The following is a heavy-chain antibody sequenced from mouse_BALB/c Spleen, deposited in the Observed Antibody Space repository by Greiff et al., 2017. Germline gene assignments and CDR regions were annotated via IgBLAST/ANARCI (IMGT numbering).Heavy chain of an antibody. V-gene: IGHV1-84*02. CDR2: IYPGSGNT. D-gene: IGHD2-14*01. CDR1: GYTFTDYY. J-gene: IGHJ3*01. Sequence: LMESGPELVKPGASVKISCKASGYTFTDYYINWVKQKPGQGLEWIGWIYPGSGNTKYNEKFKGKATLTVDTSSSTAYMQLSSLTSEDTAVYFCARGGGYDWFAYWGQGTLVTVSA. CDR3: ARGGGYDWFAY.